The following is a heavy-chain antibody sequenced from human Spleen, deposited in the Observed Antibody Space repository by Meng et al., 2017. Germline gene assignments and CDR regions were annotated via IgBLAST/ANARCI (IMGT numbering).Heavy chain of an antibody. V-gene: IGHV2-5*01. Sequence: SGPTLAKPTQTLTPTCTLSGFPLSTSGVGVGWIRQPPGKSLDWLALIYWNDDKRYSPTLKSTLTITKDTSKNQVVLTMTNMDPVDTATYYCTHIKLATIDYWGQGTLVTVSS. CDR1: GFPLSTSGVG. CDR3: THIKLATIDY. J-gene: IGHJ4*02. CDR2: IYWNDDK. D-gene: IGHD5-12*01.